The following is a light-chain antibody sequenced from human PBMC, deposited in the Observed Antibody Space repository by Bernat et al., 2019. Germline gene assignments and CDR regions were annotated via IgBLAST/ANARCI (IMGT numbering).Light chain of an antibody. V-gene: IGKV1-39*01. Sequence: DIQMTQSPSSLSASVGDRVTITCRASQSISSYLNWYQQKPGKAPKLLIYAASSLQSGVPSRFSGSGSGTDFTLTISSLQPEDFATYYCQQSYSTPYTFGQGTQPDIK. CDR1: QSISSY. CDR2: AAS. CDR3: QQSYSTPYT. J-gene: IGKJ2*01.